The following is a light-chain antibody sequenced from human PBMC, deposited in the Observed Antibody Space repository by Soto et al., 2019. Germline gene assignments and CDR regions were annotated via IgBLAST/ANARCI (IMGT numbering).Light chain of an antibody. CDR2: DAS. V-gene: IGKV3-11*01. Sequence: DIVLTQSPDTLSLSPGERATLSCRASQSVSSYLAWYQQKPGQAPRLLIYDASNRATGIPARFSGSGSGTDFTLTISSLEPEDFAVYYCQQRSNWPPSITFGQGTRLEIK. CDR3: QQRSNWPPSIT. CDR1: QSVSSY. J-gene: IGKJ5*01.